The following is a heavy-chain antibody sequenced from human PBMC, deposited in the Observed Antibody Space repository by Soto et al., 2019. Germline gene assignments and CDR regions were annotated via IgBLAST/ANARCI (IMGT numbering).Heavy chain of an antibody. J-gene: IGHJ6*02. CDR1: GYTFTGYY. V-gene: IGHV1-2*04. D-gene: IGHD3-10*01. Sequence: ASVKVSCKASGYTFTGYYMHLVRQAPGQGLEWMGWINPNSGGTNYAQKFQGWVTMTRDTSISTAYMELSRLRSDDTAVYYCARDRGVGMGAIMYYGMDVWGQGTTVTVSS. CDR3: ARDRGVGMGAIMYYGMDV. CDR2: INPNSGGT.